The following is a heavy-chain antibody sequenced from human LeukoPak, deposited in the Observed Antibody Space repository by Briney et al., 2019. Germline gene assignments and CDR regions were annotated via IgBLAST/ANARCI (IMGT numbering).Heavy chain of an antibody. D-gene: IGHD3-16*01. V-gene: IGHV4-39*01. CDR3: ANLNMITFGGVHDY. J-gene: IGHJ4*02. CDR1: GGSISSSSYY. CDR2: IYYSGST. Sequence: KPSETLSLTCTVSGGSISSSSYYWGWIRQPPGKGLEWIGSIYYSGSTYYNPSLKSRVTISVDTSKNQFSLKLSPVTAADTAVYYWANLNMITFGGVHDYWGQGTLVTVSS.